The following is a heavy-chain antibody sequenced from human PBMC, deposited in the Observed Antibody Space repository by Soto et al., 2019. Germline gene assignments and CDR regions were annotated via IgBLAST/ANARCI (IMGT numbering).Heavy chain of an antibody. CDR3: AKLLPYYDFWSGYDSGGMDV. D-gene: IGHD3-3*01. CDR1: GFTFRSYA. Sequence: LRLSWEASGFTFRSYAMRWVLQAPGKGLEWVSAISGSGGSTYYADSVKGRFTISRDNAKNTLYLQMNSLRAEDTAVYCCAKLLPYYDFWSGYDSGGMDVWGQGTTVTVSS. V-gene: IGHV3-23*01. CDR2: ISGSGGST. J-gene: IGHJ6*01.